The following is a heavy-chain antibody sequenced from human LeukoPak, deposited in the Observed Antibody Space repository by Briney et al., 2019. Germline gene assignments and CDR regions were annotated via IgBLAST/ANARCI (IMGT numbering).Heavy chain of an antibody. Sequence: SETLSLTCTVSGGSISSSGYYWGWIRQPPGKGLEWIGNIYYGGNTFYNPSLKSRVTISVDKSKNQFSLTLSSVTAADTAVYFCARRPPLTYYFDYWGQGTLVTVSS. CDR3: ARRPPLTYYFDY. V-gene: IGHV4-39*01. CDR2: IYYGGNT. J-gene: IGHJ4*02. D-gene: IGHD3-16*01. CDR1: GGSISSSGYY.